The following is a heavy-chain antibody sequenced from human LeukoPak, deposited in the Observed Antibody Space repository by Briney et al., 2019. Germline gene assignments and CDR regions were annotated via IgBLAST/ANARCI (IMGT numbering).Heavy chain of an antibody. CDR1: GYTFTGYY. CDR2: INPNSGGT. Sequence: ASVKVSCKASGYTFTGYYMHWVRQAPGQGLGWMGWINPNSGGTNYAQKFQGRVTMTRDTSISTAYMELSRLRSDDADVYYCARGYCSSTSCQRIRYYYGMDVWGQGTTVTVSS. V-gene: IGHV1-2*02. J-gene: IGHJ6*02. CDR3: ARGYCSSTSCQRIRYYYGMDV. D-gene: IGHD2-2*01.